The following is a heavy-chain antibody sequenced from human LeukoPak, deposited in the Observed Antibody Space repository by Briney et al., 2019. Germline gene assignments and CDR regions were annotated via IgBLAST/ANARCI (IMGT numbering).Heavy chain of an antibody. CDR2: ISRSSRHV. CDR3: VRDLMGSGSTTAYLHH. CDR1: GFTFSDYS. Sequence: SGGSLRLSCAASGFTFSDYSMNWVRQAPGKGLEWVSSISRSSRHVYYAGSVKGRFTISRDNAKNSLYLQMNSLRAEDMAVYFCVRDLMGSGSTTAYLHHWGQGTLVTVSP. J-gene: IGHJ1*01. V-gene: IGHV3-21*01. D-gene: IGHD1-1*01.